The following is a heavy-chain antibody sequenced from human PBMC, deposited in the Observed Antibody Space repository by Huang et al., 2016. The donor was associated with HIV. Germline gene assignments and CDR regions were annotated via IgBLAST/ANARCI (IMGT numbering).Heavy chain of an antibody. CDR2: LCPLLSAT. CDR1: GGTFNTLA. D-gene: IGHD6-13*01. Sequence: VQLTQSGPEVKRPGSSVRVACPASGGTFNTLAFNWVRQAPGQGLEYVGGLCPLLSATNYAQRFRDRVTISADKSSRTVYLEVRGLSMADTAVFYCAREGETWYGRPTAAFEVWGQGTTVTVSS. J-gene: IGHJ3*01. CDR3: AREGETWYGRPTAAFEV. V-gene: IGHV1-69*14.